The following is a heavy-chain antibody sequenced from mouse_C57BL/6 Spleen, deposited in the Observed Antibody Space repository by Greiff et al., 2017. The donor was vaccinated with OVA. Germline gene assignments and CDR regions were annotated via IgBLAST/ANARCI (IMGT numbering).Heavy chain of an antibody. D-gene: IGHD2-1*01. J-gene: IGHJ2*01. Sequence: QVHVKQPGAELVKPGASVKMSCKASGYTFTSYWITWVKQRPGQGLEWIGDIYPGSGSTNYNEKFKSKATLTVDTSSSTAYMQLSSLTSEDSAVYYCARYGNYDFDYWGQGTTLTVSS. CDR2: IYPGSGST. CDR1: GYTFTSYW. CDR3: ARYGNYDFDY. V-gene: IGHV1-55*01.